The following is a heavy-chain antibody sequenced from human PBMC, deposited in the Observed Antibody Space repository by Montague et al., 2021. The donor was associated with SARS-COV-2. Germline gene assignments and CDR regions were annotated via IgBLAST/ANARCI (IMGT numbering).Heavy chain of an antibody. CDR2: FYYSAST. Sequence: SETLSLTCTVSGGSISSSSYYWGWLRQPPGKGLEWIGSFYYSASTYYNPSLKGRVTISVDTSKNQFSVKLSSVTAADTAVYYCARHHGSGPGSDAFDLWGQGTMVTVSS. CDR3: ARHHGSGPGSDAFDL. V-gene: IGHV4-39*01. D-gene: IGHD3-10*01. CDR1: GGSISSSSYY. J-gene: IGHJ3*01.